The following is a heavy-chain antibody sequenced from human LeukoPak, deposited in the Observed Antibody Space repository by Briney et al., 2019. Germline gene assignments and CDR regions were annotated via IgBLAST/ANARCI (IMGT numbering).Heavy chain of an antibody. CDR2: IYFSGGT. D-gene: IGHD2-8*01. V-gene: IGHV4-59*01. Sequence: SETLSLTCTVSGGSLSSYYWSWIRQPPGKGLEWIGFIYFSGGTNYNPSLKSRVTISLHMSKNQFSLNLSSVTAADTAVYYCARSRSSNGAYYYGMHVWGRGTTVTVSS. J-gene: IGHJ6*02. CDR3: ARSRSSNGAYYYGMHV. CDR1: GGSLSSYY.